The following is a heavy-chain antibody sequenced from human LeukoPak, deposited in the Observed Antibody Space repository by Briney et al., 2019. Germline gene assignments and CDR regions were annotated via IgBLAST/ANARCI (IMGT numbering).Heavy chain of an antibody. CDR2: ISYDGSNK. CDR3: AKDVIVGASSFYYYYGMDV. D-gene: IGHD1-26*01. V-gene: IGHV3-30*18. CDR1: GFTFSSYG. J-gene: IGHJ6*02. Sequence: HPGRSLRLSCAASGFTFSSYGMHWVRQAPGKGLEWVAVISYDGSNKYYADSVKGRFTISRDNSKNTLYLQMNSLRAEDTAVYYCAKDVIVGASSFYYYYGMDVWGQGTTVTVSS.